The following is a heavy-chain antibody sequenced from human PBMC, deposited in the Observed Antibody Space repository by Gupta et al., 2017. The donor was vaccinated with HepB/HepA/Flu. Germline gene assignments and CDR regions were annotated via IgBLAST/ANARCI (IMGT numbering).Heavy chain of an antibody. Sequence: EVQLVESGGALVQPGGSLRLFCAASGVTPSSYEMNWVRQAPGKGLEWGSDISSSGSTIYYADTVKGRFTISRDNGKNSLYLQMNGLGAEDTAVYYCAREGTTVVTADAFDIWCQVKMVTVSS. D-gene: IGHD4-23*01. V-gene: IGHV3-48*03. CDR3: AREGTTVVTADAFDI. CDR2: ISSSGSTI. CDR1: GVTPSSYE. J-gene: IGHJ3*02.